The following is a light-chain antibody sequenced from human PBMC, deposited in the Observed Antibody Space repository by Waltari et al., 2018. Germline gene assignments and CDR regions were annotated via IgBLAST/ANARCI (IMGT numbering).Light chain of an antibody. CDR1: QSVGRS. CDR2: DTY. V-gene: IGKV3-20*01. J-gene: IGKJ1*01. Sequence: EIVLTQSPGTLSLSPGEPATLSCRASQSVGRSLVWYQQKPGQAPRLLIYDTYKRATGIPYRFSGSGSGTDFSLTISRLEPEDFAVYYCQKYDRLPATFGQGTKVEIK. CDR3: QKYDRLPAT.